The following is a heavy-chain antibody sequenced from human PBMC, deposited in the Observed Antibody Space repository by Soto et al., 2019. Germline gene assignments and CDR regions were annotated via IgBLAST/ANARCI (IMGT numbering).Heavy chain of an antibody. J-gene: IGHJ5*02. V-gene: IGHV3-23*01. CDR3: AKISGFGEVLFDP. CDR1: GFTFSSYG. Sequence: GGSLRLSCAASGFTFSSYGMSWVREAPGKGLEWVSAISGSGGSTYYADSVKGRFTISRDNSKNTLYLQMNSLRAEDTAVYYCAKISGFGEVLFDPWGQGTLVTVSS. CDR2: ISGSGGST. D-gene: IGHD3-10*01.